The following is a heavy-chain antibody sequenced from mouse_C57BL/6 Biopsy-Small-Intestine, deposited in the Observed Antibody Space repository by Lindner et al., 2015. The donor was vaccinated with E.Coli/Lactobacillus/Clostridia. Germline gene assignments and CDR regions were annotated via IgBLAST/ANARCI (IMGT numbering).Heavy chain of an antibody. CDR2: INPYNGDT. CDR3: ARTATVVGGGAMDY. J-gene: IGHJ4*01. V-gene: IGHV1-20*01. D-gene: IGHD1-1*01. CDR1: GYSFTGYF. Sequence: VQLQESGPELVKPGDSVKISCKASGYSFTGYFMNWVMQSHGKSLEWIGRINPYNGDTFYNQKFKGKATLTVDKSSSTAHMELRSLTSEDSAVYFCARTATVVGGGAMDYWGQGTSVTVSS.